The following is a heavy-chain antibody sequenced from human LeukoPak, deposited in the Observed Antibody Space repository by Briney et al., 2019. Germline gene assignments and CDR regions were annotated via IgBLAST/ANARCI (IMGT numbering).Heavy chain of an antibody. CDR2: FIPIFGTA. D-gene: IGHD3-10*01. CDR1: GGTFSSYA. CDR3: ASGWFGELWDYYYGMDV. Sequence: EASVKVSCKASGGTFSSYAISWVRQAPGQGLEWMGGFIPIFGTANYAQKFQGRVTITADESTSTAYMELSSLRSEDTAVYYCASGWFGELWDYYYGMDVWGKGTTVTVSS. J-gene: IGHJ6*04. V-gene: IGHV1-69*13.